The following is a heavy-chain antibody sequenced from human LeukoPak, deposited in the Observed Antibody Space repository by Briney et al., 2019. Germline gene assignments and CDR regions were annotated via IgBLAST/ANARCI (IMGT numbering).Heavy chain of an antibody. D-gene: IGHD2-2*01. V-gene: IGHV4-34*01. CDR2: INQRGST. CDR3: ARDRAPYCSSTSCYQGHDY. J-gene: IGHJ4*02. CDR1: GGAFSGYY. Sequence: SETLSLTCAVDGGAFSGYYWSWIRQPPGKGLEWIGEINQRGSTNYDPCLKSRVTISVDTSKNQFSLKLSSVTAADTAVYYCARDRAPYCSSTSCYQGHDYWGQGTLVTVSS.